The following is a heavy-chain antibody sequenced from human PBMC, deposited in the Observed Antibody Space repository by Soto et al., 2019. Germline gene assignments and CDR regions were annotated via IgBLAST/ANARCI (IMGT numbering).Heavy chain of an antibody. V-gene: IGHV6-1*01. CDR1: GDSVSSDSFA. Sequence: SQTLSLTCAISGDSVSSDSFAWHWIRQSPSRGLEWLGRTYYRSQWHTDYALSVKSRMTINSDTSKNQFSLQLNSVTPEDTALYYCARGGTTWDLDYWGQGTLVTVSS. J-gene: IGHJ4*02. CDR3: ARGGTTWDLDY. D-gene: IGHD1-26*01. CDR2: TYYRSQWHT.